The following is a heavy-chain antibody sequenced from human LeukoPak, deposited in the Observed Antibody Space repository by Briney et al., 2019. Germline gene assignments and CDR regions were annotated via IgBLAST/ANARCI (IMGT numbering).Heavy chain of an antibody. CDR1: GGSFSGYY. J-gene: IGHJ6*01. D-gene: IGHD4-11*01. V-gene: IGHV4-34*01. Sequence: PADTVSLTCAVYGGSFSGYYWSWIRHPRGEGRECIGEINQSGSNNYNPSLKSQLTISVDPSTNQFTLKLSSVTAADAAVYYCARVRKFSAVTDHYYGMDVWGQGTTVTVSS. CDR2: INQSGSN. CDR3: ARVRKFSAVTDHYYGMDV.